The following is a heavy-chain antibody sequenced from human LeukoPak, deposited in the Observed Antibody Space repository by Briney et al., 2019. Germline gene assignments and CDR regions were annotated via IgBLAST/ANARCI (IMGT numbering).Heavy chain of an antibody. CDR3: ARRLIGFDT. V-gene: IGHV4-39*01. CDR1: GGSISSSSYY. D-gene: IGHD3-22*01. J-gene: IGHJ5*02. CDR2: IYYSGST. Sequence: SETLSLTCTVSGGSISSSSYYWGWIRQPPGKGLEWIGSIYYSGSTYYNPSLKSRVTISVDTSKNQFSLKLSSVTAADTAVYYCARRLIGFDTWGQGTLVTVSS.